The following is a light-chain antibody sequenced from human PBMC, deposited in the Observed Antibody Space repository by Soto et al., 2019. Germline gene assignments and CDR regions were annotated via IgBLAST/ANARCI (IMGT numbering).Light chain of an antibody. CDR3: LLTYRGSRV. V-gene: IGLV7-46*01. CDR1: TGVVTSGHY. CDR2: DIN. J-gene: IGLJ2*01. Sequence: QAVVTQEPSLTVSPGGTVTLTCGSSTGVVTSGHYPYWFQQKPGQVPRTLIYDINRKHSWTPARFSGSLLGGKAALALSGPQSEDEAEYSCLLTYRGSRVFGRGTKLTVL.